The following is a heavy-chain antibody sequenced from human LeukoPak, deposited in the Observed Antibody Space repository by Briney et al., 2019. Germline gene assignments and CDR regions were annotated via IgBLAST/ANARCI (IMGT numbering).Heavy chain of an antibody. CDR2: SYHTGSA. Sequence: SETLSLTCTVSGDSIGSYYWSWIRQPPGKGLEWIGYSYHTGSANYNPSLKSRVTISVDTSKNQFSLKLSSVTAGDTAVYYCATGYSSTWYYFDYWGQGTLVTVSS. V-gene: IGHV4-59*01. CDR1: GDSIGSYY. D-gene: IGHD6-13*01. CDR3: ATGYSSTWYYFDY. J-gene: IGHJ4*02.